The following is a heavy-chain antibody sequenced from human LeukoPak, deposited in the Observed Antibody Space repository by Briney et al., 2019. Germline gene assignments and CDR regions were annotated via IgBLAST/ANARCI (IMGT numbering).Heavy chain of an antibody. Sequence: GGSLRLSCAASGFTFSSYAMSWVRQAPGKGLEWVSAISGSGGSTYYADSVKGRFTISRDNGKNSLFLQVNSLRADDTAVYYCARNRAGSYSSLYYMDVWGKGTTVTVSS. CDR3: ARNRAGSYSSLYYMDV. CDR1: GFTFSSYA. D-gene: IGHD1-26*01. J-gene: IGHJ6*03. V-gene: IGHV3-23*01. CDR2: ISGSGGST.